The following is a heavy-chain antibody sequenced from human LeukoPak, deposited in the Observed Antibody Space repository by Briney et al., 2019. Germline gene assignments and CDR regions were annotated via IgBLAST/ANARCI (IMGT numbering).Heavy chain of an antibody. V-gene: IGHV4-39*01. CDR3: ATYCSSTSCPHRRAFDI. CDR2: IYYSGST. CDR1: GGSISSSSYY. J-gene: IGHJ3*02. D-gene: IGHD2-2*01. Sequence: PSETLSLTCTVSGGSISSSSYYWGWIRQPPGKGLEWIGTIYYSGSTYYNPSLKSRVTISVDTSNDQFSLKLNSVTAADTAVYYCATYCSSTSCPHRRAFDIWGQGTVVTVSS.